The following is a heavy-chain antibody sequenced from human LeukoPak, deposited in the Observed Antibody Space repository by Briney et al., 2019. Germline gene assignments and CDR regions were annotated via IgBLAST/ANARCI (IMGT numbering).Heavy chain of an antibody. Sequence: AETLTLTCGVYGGSFSGYYWSWIRQPPGKGLEWIGEINHSGCANYNPSLKSRVTISLDKSKNQFSLKLSSVTAADTAVYYCARGQDKWNDRPFDHWGQGTLVTVSP. CDR3: ARGQDKWNDRPFDH. D-gene: IGHD1-20*01. CDR1: GGSFSGYY. V-gene: IGHV4-34*01. J-gene: IGHJ4*02. CDR2: INHSGCA.